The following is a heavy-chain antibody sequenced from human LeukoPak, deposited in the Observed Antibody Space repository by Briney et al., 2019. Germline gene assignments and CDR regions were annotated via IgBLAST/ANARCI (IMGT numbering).Heavy chain of an antibody. CDR2: ISAYNGNT. CDR1: GYTFTSYG. J-gene: IGHJ5*02. CDR3: ARVDYSGGWLYNWFDP. D-gene: IGHD6-19*01. V-gene: IGHV1-18*01. Sequence: AASVKVSCKASGYTFTSYGISWVRQAPGQGLEWMGWISAYNGNTNYAQKLQGRVTMTTDTSTSTAYMELRSLRSDDTAVYYCARVDYSGGWLYNWFDPWGQGTLVTVSS.